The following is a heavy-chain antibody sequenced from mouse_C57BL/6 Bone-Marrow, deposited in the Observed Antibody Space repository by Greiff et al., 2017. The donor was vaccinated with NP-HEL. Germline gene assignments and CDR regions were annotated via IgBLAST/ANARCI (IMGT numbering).Heavy chain of an antibody. CDR1: GFTFSSYT. CDR3: AILLYYFDY. V-gene: IGHV5-9*01. Sequence: EVHLVESGGGLVKPGGSLKLSCAASGFTFSSYTMSWVRQTPEKRLEWVATISGGGGNTYYPDSVKGRFTISRDNAKNTLYLQMSSLRSEDTALYYCAILLYYFDYWGQGTTLTVSS. J-gene: IGHJ2*01. D-gene: IGHD2-10*01. CDR2: ISGGGGNT.